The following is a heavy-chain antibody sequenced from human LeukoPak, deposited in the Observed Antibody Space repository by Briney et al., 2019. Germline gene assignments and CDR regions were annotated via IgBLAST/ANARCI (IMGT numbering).Heavy chain of an antibody. Sequence: PSETLSLTCAVYGGSFSGYYWSWIRQPPGKGLEWIGEINHSGSTNYNPSLKSRVTISVDTSKNQFSLKLSSVTAADTAVYYCARDYGDYAVNWFDPWGQGTLVTVS. V-gene: IGHV4-34*01. CDR1: GGSFSGYY. CDR2: INHSGST. J-gene: IGHJ5*02. CDR3: ARDYGDYAVNWFDP. D-gene: IGHD4-17*01.